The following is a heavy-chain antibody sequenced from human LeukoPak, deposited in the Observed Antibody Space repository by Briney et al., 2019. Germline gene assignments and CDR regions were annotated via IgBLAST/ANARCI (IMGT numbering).Heavy chain of an antibody. V-gene: IGHV3-7*01. J-gene: IGHJ6*03. Sequence: GGSLRLSCAASGVTFSSSWMSWVRQAPGKGLEWVVNIKQDGSRKLYVDSVQGRFAISRDNAKNSLYLQMNSLRAEDTAVYYCARRAADPHYLYMDVWGNGTTVTVSS. CDR2: IKQDGSRK. CDR3: ARRAADPHYLYMDV. D-gene: IGHD6-13*01. CDR1: GVTFSSSW.